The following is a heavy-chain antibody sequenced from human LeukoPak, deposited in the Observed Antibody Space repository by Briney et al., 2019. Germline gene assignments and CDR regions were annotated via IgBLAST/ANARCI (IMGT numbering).Heavy chain of an antibody. CDR3: AKDPYGSGSYLFDY. CDR1: GFTFSSYG. V-gene: IGHV3-30*02. D-gene: IGHD3-10*01. Sequence: GGSLRLSCAASGFTFSSYGMHWVRQAPGKGLEWVAFIRYDGSNKYYADSVKGRFTISRDNSKNSLYLQMNSLRAEDTALYYCAKDPYGSGSYLFDYWGQGTLVTVSS. J-gene: IGHJ4*02. CDR2: IRYDGSNK.